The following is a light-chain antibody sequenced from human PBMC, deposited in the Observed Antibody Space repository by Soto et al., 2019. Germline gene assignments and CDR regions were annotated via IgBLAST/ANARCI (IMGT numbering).Light chain of an antibody. J-gene: IGKJ1*01. Sequence: EIVMTQSPATLSVSPGERATLSCRASQSVSNNLAWYQKKPGQAPRLLIYGASTRATGIPARFSGSGSGTDFTLPISSLQSEDFAFYYCQQYNNWWTFGQGTRVDIK. CDR1: QSVSNN. V-gene: IGKV3-15*01. CDR3: QQYNNWWT. CDR2: GAS.